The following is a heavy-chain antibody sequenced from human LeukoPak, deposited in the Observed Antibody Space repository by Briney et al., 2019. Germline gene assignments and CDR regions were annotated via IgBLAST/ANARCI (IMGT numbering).Heavy chain of an antibody. CDR3: ARGVVGATEFDY. Sequence: GASVKVSCKASGGTFSSYAISWVRQAPGQGLEWMGGIIPIFGTANYAQKFQGRVTITADKSTSTAYMELSSLRSDDTAVYYCARGVVGATEFDYWGQGTLVTVSS. CDR2: IIPIFGTA. V-gene: IGHV1-69*06. J-gene: IGHJ4*02. D-gene: IGHD1-26*01. CDR1: GGTFSSYA.